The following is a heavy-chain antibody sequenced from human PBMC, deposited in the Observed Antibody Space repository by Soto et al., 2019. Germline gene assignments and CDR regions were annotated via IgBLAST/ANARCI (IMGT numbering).Heavy chain of an antibody. CDR1: GYTFSDYY. J-gene: IGHJ4*02. CDR3: SREPATEKPEGVDF. Sequence: GSVKGYFKAYGYTFSDYYIHLEREAPGQGLEWMGWINPNSGGTKYAPKFQGGVTMTRDTSITTAYMELSRLRSGDTAVYYCSREPATEKPEGVDFWGQGTMVTGSS. V-gene: IGHV1-2*02. D-gene: IGHD1-1*01. CDR2: INPNSGGT.